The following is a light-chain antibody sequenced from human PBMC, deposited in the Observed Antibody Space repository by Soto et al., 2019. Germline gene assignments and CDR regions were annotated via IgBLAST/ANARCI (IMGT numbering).Light chain of an antibody. V-gene: IGKV3-20*01. CDR2: GAS. J-gene: IGKJ5*01. Sequence: EIALTQSPGTLSLSPGERATLSCGASQSISSSYLAWYQQKPGQAPRLLLYGASNRATGIPDRFSGTGSETDFTLTISRLEPEDFAVYYCQQYDNSPITFGQGTRLEIK. CDR1: QSISSSY. CDR3: QQYDNSPIT.